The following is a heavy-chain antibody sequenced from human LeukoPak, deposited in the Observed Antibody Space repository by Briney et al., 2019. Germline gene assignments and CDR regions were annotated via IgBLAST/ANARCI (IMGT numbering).Heavy chain of an antibody. D-gene: IGHD2/OR15-2a*01. CDR2: INYSGRT. V-gene: IGHV4-39*01. CDR3: ARLISCSITACYFDY. Sequence: SETLSLTCTVSGGSISSSSYYWGWIRQPPGKGLEWIGSINYSGRTYYTPSLKSRVTISVDTSKNQFSLKLSSVTAADTSVYYCARLISCSITACYFDYWGQGSLVTVSS. J-gene: IGHJ4*02. CDR1: GGSISSSSYY.